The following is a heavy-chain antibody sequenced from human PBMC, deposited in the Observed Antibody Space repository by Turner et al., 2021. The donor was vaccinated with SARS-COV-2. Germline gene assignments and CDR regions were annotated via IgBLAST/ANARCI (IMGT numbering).Heavy chain of an antibody. Sequence: QVTLKESGPVLVRPTETLTLTCTFSGFSLTTRGLCMSWIRQAPGKALEWLARIDWDDDKYYAASLKTRLSISKDTARNQVVLTMTNLDPTDTATYYCARSSAGFLSGYSNYYFPFWGQGIPVTVSS. CDR3: ARSSAGFLSGYSNYYFPF. D-gene: IGHD3-3*01. J-gene: IGHJ1*01. CDR2: IDWDDDK. V-gene: IGHV2-70*16. CDR1: GFSLTTRGLC.